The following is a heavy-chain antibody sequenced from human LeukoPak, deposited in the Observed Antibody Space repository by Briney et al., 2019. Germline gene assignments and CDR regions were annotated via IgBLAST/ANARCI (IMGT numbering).Heavy chain of an antibody. J-gene: IGHJ4*02. CDR3: ATAKYSYGYASYFDY. Sequence: ASVKVSCKVSGYTLTELSMHCVRQTPGKGRGWRGGFDPEDGETIYAQKFQGRVTMTEDTSTDTAYMELSSLRSEDTAVYYCATAKYSYGYASYFDYWGQGTLVTVSS. CDR1: GYTLTELS. D-gene: IGHD5-18*01. V-gene: IGHV1-24*01. CDR2: FDPEDGET.